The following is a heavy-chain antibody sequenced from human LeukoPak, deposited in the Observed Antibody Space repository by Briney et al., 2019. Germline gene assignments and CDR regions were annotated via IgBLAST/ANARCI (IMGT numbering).Heavy chain of an antibody. J-gene: IGHJ6*02. CDR1: GGSISSSSYY. Sequence: KTSETLSLTCTVSGGSISSSSYYWGWIRQPPGKGLEWIGSMYYSGSTYYNPSLKSRVTISVDTSKNQSSLKLSSVTAADTAVYYCARPQGIVVVPAASDGMDVWGQGTTVTVSS. CDR2: MYYSGST. D-gene: IGHD2-2*01. V-gene: IGHV4-39*01. CDR3: ARPQGIVVVPAASDGMDV.